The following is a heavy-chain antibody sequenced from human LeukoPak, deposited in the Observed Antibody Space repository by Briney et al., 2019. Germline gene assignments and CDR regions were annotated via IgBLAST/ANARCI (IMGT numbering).Heavy chain of an antibody. D-gene: IGHD3-9*01. V-gene: IGHV3-23*01. CDR2: ISGSDDST. Sequence: GESLRLSCAASGFAFGSYAMGWVRQAPGKGLEWVSAISGSDDSTYYADSVKGRFTTSRDKSKNTLYLQMNSLRAEDTAVYYCSKQVDFDPADALDVWGQGTMVTVSS. CDR3: SKQVDFDPADALDV. CDR1: GFAFGSYA. J-gene: IGHJ3*01.